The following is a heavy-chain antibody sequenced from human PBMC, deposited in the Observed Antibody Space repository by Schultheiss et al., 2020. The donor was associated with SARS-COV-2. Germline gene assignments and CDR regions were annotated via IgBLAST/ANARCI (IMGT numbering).Heavy chain of an antibody. Sequence: GGSLRLSCAASGFTFSSYDMHWVRQATGKGLEWVSAIGTAGDTYYPGSVKGRFTISRENAKNSLYLQMNSLRAEDTAVYYCAREQLKYGMDVWGQGTTVTVSS. V-gene: IGHV3-13*01. J-gene: IGHJ6*02. CDR1: GFTFSSYD. CDR3: AREQLKYGMDV. CDR2: IGTAGDT. D-gene: IGHD6-6*01.